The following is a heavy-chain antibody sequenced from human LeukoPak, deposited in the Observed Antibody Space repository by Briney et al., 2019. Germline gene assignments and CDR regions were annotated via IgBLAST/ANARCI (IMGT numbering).Heavy chain of an antibody. CDR2: IIPILGIA. Sequence: SVKVSCKASGGTFSSYAISWVRQAPGQGLEWMGRIIPILGIANYAQKLQGRVTMTTDTSTSTAYMELRSLRSDDTAVYYCARSGSYEGGFDYWGQGTLVTVSS. CDR1: GGTFSSYA. J-gene: IGHJ4*02. V-gene: IGHV1-69*04. CDR3: ARSGSYEGGFDY. D-gene: IGHD1-26*01.